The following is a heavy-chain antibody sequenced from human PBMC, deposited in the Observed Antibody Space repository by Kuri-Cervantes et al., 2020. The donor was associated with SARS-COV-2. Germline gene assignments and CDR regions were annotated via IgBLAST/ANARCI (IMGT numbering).Heavy chain of an antibody. Sequence: ASVKVSCKASGYTFTGYYMHWVRQAPGQGLEWMGWINPNSGGTNYAQKFQGRVTMTRDTSISTAYMELSRLRSDDTAVYYCARDPSMGSTTDAFDIWGQGTMVTVSS. CDR2: INPNSGGT. CDR1: GYTFTGYY. J-gene: IGHJ3*02. V-gene: IGHV1-2*02. D-gene: IGHD2/OR15-2a*01. CDR3: ARDPSMGSTTDAFDI.